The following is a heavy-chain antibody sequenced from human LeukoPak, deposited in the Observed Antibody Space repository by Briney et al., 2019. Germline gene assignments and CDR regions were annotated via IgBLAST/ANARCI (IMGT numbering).Heavy chain of an antibody. V-gene: IGHV3-23*01. CDR2: ISGSGGST. CDR1: GFTFSSYW. CDR3: AKDGYVWGSYRYGDY. Sequence: GGSLRLSCAASGFTFSSYWMSWVRQAPGKGLEWVSAISGSGGSTYYADSVKGRFTISRDNSKNTLYLQMNSLRAEDTAVYYCAKDGYVWGSYRYGDYWGQGTLVTVSS. D-gene: IGHD3-16*02. J-gene: IGHJ4*02.